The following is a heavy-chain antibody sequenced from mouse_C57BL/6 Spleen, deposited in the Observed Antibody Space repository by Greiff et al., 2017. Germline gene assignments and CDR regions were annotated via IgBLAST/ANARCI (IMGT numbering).Heavy chain of an antibody. CDR3: ARGYYGSRESPLDY. CDR1: GYSITSGYY. J-gene: IGHJ2*01. Sequence: ESGPGLVKPSQSLSLTCSVTGYSITSGYYWNWIRQFPGNKLEWMGYISYDGSNNYNPSLKNRISITRDTSKNQFFLKLNSVTTEDTATYYCARGYYGSRESPLDYWGQGTTLTVSS. D-gene: IGHD1-1*01. V-gene: IGHV3-6*01. CDR2: ISYDGSN.